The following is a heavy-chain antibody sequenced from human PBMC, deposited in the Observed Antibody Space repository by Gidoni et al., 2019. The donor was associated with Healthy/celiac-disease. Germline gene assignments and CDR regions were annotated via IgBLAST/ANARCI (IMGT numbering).Heavy chain of an antibody. Sequence: QVQLQESGPGLVKPSETLSLTCTVSGGSISRYYWSWIRHPPGKGLAWIGYIYYSGSTNYNPALKRRVTRSVDTSKNQFALKRSCVTAADTAVYECARDTCYYYGSGTIGGAFDIWGKGTMVTVSS. J-gene: IGHJ3*02. CDR3: ARDTCYYYGSGTIGGAFDI. D-gene: IGHD3-10*01. CDR1: GGSISRYY. CDR2: IYYSGST. V-gene: IGHV4-59*01.